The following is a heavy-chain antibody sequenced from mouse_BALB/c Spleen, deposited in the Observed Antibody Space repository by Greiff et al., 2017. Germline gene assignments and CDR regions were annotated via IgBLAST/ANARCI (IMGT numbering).Heavy chain of an antibody. CDR2: ISSGGSYT. Sequence: EVMLVESGGDLVKPGGSLKLSCAASGFTFSSYGMSWVRQTPDKRLEWVATISSGGSYTYYPDSVKGRFTISRDNAKNTLYLQMSSLKSEDTAMYYCARHDGAMDYWGQGTSVTVSS. J-gene: IGHJ4*01. V-gene: IGHV5-6*01. CDR3: ARHDGAMDY. CDR1: GFTFSSYG.